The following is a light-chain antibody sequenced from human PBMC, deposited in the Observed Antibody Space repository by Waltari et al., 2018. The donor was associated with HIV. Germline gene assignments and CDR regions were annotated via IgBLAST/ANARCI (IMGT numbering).Light chain of an antibody. CDR3: CSYANSSTV. V-gene: IGLV2-23*01. J-gene: IGLJ2*01. CDR1: SSDVGNYNP. Sequence: QSALTPFASVSGSPGQSLTISCTGTSSDVGNYNPVSWYQQHPGNAPKLRIYEGSKRPCGVSSRFSCSKSGNTSSLTISGLQAEDEADYYCCSYANSSTVFGGGTKVTVL. CDR2: EGS.